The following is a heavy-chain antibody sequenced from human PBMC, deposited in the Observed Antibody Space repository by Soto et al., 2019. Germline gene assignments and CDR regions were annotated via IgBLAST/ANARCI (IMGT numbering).Heavy chain of an antibody. CDR2: ISGSGVKI. V-gene: IGHV3-23*01. Sequence: PGGSLRLSCATSGFTFSSYAMSWVRQTPGKGLEWVSAISGSGVKIFYADSVKGRFTISRDNFKNTLHLQMNSLRAEDTAVYYFAKGGPYDSIVGSDYYGVDVWGPGTTVTVSS. CDR1: GFTFSSYA. CDR3: AKGGPYDSIVGSDYYGVDV. D-gene: IGHD3-22*01. J-gene: IGHJ6*02.